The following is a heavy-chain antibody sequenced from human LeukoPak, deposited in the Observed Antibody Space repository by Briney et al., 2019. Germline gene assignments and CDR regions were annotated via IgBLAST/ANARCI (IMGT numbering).Heavy chain of an antibody. D-gene: IGHD2-15*01. J-gene: IGHJ4*02. CDR3: ARLRYCSSGSCYGLDY. CDR2: IYPGDSDT. V-gene: IGHV5-51*01. CDR1: GYSFTSNW. Sequence: GESLKISCKGSGYSFTSNWIGWVRQMPGKGLEWMGIIYPGDSDTRYSPSFQGQVTISADKSISTAYLQWSSLKASGNAMYYFARLRYCSSGSCYGLDYWGQGTLVTVSS.